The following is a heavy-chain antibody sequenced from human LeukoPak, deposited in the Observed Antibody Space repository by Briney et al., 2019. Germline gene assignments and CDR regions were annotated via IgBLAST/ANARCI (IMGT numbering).Heavy chain of an antibody. V-gene: IGHV3-48*03. CDR1: GFTFSSYE. CDR2: ISSSGSTI. CDR3: ARTAYYYGSGSYSP. D-gene: IGHD3-10*01. J-gene: IGHJ4*02. Sequence: EPGGSLRLSCAASGFTFSSYEMNWVRQAPGKGLEWVSYISSSGSTIYYADSVKGRFTISRDNAKNSLYLQMNSLRAEDTAVYYCARTAYYYGSGSYSPWGQGTLVTVSS.